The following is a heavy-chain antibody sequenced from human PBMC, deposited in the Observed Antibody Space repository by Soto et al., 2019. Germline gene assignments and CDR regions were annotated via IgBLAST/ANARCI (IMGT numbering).Heavy chain of an antibody. J-gene: IGHJ6*02. CDR3: ARGPLRQTDIGVGPAVRSYYGMDV. CDR2: IIPIFGTA. V-gene: IGHV1-69*06. CDR1: GGTFSSYA. Sequence: SVKVSCKASGGTFSSYAISWVRQAPGQGLEWMGGIIPIFGTANYAQKFQGRVTITADKSTSTAYMELSSLRSEDTAVYYCARGPLRQTDIGVGPAVRSYYGMDVWGQGTTVTVSS. D-gene: IGHD2-2*01.